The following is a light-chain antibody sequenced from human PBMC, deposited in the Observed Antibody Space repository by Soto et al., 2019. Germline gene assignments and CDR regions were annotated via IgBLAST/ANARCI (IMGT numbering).Light chain of an antibody. J-gene: IGKJ1*01. V-gene: IGKV1-6*01. CDR1: QGIRND. Sequence: AIQMTQSPSSLSAFVGDRVTMTCQASQGIRNDLGWYQQKPGKAPKLLIFAASSLQSGVPSRFSGSGSGTDFTLTISSLQPEDFATYYCLQDYSYPRTFGQGTKVDIK. CDR2: AAS. CDR3: LQDYSYPRT.